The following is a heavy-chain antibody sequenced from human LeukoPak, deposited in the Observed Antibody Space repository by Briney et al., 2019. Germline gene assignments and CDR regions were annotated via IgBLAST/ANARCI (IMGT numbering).Heavy chain of an antibody. J-gene: IGHJ4*02. CDR1: GGSISSYY. Sequence: SETLSLTCTVSGGSISSYYWSWIRQPPGKGLEWIGYIYYSGSTNYNPFLKSRVTISVDTSKNQFSLKLSSVTAADTAVYYCARVGSGWYSSSWFDYWGQGTLVTVSS. V-gene: IGHV4-59*01. CDR2: IYYSGST. CDR3: ARVGSGWYSSSWFDY. D-gene: IGHD6-19*01.